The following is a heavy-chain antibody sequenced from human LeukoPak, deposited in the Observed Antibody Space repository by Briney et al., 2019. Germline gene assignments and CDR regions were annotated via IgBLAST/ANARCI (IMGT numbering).Heavy chain of an antibody. CDR3: ARGDQAGDGIDY. Sequence: SVKVSCKSSGGTFNSYTITWVRQAPGQGLEWMGRIIPMLPIANYAQKFQGRVTITADKSTNTAYMELSSLTSEDTAVYYCARGDQAGDGIDYWGQGTLVTVSS. CDR1: GGTFNSYT. V-gene: IGHV1-69*02. D-gene: IGHD2-15*01. J-gene: IGHJ4*02. CDR2: IIPMLPIA.